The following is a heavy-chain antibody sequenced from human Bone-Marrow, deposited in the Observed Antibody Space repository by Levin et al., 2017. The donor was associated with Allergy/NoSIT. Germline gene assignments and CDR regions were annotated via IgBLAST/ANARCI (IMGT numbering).Heavy chain of an antibody. V-gene: IGHV1-69*02. CDR1: EGTFSSYT. D-gene: IGHD3-9*01. CDR2: IIPILGLV. J-gene: IGHJ4*02. Sequence: SVKVSCKASEGTFSSYTLSWVRQAPGQGLEWMGRIIPILGLVNYTQKLQGRVTITADKSTNTAYVELSSLRSEDTAIYYCATTGYDTSTENPIDCWGQGALVIVSS. CDR3: ATTGYDTSTENPIDC.